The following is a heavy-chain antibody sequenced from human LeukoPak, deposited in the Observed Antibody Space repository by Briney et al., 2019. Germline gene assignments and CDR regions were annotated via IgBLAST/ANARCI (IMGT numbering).Heavy chain of an antibody. CDR1: GFTFSSYD. V-gene: IGHV3-13*01. D-gene: IGHD2-15*01. J-gene: IGHJ3*02. CDR3: ARARSGGSCYSAFDI. Sequence: GGSLRLSCAASGFTFSSYDMHWVRQATGKGPEWVSAIGTAGDTYYPGSVKGRFTISRENAKNSLYLQMNSLRAGDTAVYYCARARSGGSCYSAFDIWGQGTMVTVSS. CDR2: IGTAGDT.